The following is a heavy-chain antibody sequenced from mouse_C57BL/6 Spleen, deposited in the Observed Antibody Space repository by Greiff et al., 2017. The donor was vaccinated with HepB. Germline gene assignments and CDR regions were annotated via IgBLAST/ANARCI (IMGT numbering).Heavy chain of an antibody. V-gene: IGHV1-55*01. CDR1: GYTFTSYW. J-gene: IGHJ4*01. CDR2: IYPGSGST. Sequence: QVQLKQPGAELVKPGASVKMSCKASGYTFTSYWITWVKQRPGQGLEWIGDIYPGSGSTNYNEKFKSKATLTVDTSSSTAYMQLSSLTSEDSAVYYCANRQSRGYYAMDYWGQGTSVTVSS. CDR3: ANRQSRGYYAMDY. D-gene: IGHD3-2*01.